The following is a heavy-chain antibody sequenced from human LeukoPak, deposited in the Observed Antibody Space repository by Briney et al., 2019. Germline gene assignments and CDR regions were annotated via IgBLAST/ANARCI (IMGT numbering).Heavy chain of an antibody. CDR1: GFTFSSYE. CDR2: ISSSSSYI. V-gene: IGHV3-21*01. J-gene: IGHJ4*02. Sequence: GGSLRLSCAASGFTFSSYEVNWVRQAPGKGLEWVSSISSSSSYIYYADSVKGRFTISRDNAKNSLYLQMNSLRAEDTAVYYCARGYYYDSSGYDLDYWGQGTLVTVSS. D-gene: IGHD3-22*01. CDR3: ARGYYYDSSGYDLDY.